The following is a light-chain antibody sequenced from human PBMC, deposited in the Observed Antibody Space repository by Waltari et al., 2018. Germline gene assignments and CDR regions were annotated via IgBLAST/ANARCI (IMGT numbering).Light chain of an antibody. V-gene: IGKV1-12*01. J-gene: IGKJ1*01. CDR2: HSS. Sequence: EIHMTQSPSSVSASVGDRVSMSCRASQDISTSLAWYQQKSGKAPSLLIYHSSTLQGGVPSRFSGAGTGTDFTLTINNLHPEDFATYFCQQGDTSPPTFGPGTKVELK. CDR3: QQGDTSPPT. CDR1: QDISTS.